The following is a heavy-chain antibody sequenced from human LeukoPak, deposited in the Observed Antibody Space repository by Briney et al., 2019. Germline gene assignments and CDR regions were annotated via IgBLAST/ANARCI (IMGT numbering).Heavy chain of an antibody. CDR1: GFVVSDNY. Sequence: PGGSLRLSCAASGFVVSDNYMSWVRQAPGQGLEWVSLIYTSGITKYTDSVKGRLTISRDNAKNTLYLQMNTLSGEDTAVYYCVVFYVGKVGYWGQGTLVSLPS. J-gene: IGHJ4*02. CDR3: VVFYVGKVGY. CDR2: IYTSGIT. V-gene: IGHV3-66*02. D-gene: IGHD3-16*01.